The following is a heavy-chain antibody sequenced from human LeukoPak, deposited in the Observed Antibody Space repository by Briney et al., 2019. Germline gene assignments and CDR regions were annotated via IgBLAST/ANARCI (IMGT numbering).Heavy chain of an antibody. CDR1: GFTASNNY. Sequence: GGSLRLSCAASGFTASNNYMNWVRQAPGKGLEWVSLIYSGGTTYYADSVKGRFTISRDHSKNTLYLQMNSLRAEDTAVYYCARDPSAVAANTYGWGQGTLVTVSS. CDR2: IYSGGTT. V-gene: IGHV3-66*01. D-gene: IGHD6-25*01. CDR3: ARDPSAVAANTYG. J-gene: IGHJ4*02.